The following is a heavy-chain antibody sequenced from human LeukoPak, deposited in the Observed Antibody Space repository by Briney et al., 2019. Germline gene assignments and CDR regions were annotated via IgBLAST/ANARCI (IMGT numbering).Heavy chain of an antibody. V-gene: IGHV3-23*01. CDR2: ISGTGSYT. J-gene: IGHJ6*02. CDR1: GFTFTSYA. Sequence: GGSLRLSCTASGFTFTSYAMTWVRQAPGKGLEWVSGISGTGSYTYYAESVQGRFTVSRDNPKDTLLLQMNSLRAEDTAVYYCAKVQHYYYGLGVWGQGTTVTVSS. CDR3: AKVQHYYYGLGV.